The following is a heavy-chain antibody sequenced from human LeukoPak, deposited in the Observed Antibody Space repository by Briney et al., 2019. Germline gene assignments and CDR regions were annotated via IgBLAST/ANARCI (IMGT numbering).Heavy chain of an antibody. CDR3: ARSRDGYNYLDY. CDR2: ISGSGGST. Sequence: GGSLRLSCAASGFTFSSYAMSWVRQAPGKGLEWVSAISGSGGSTYYADSVKGRFTISRDNSKNTLHLQMNSLRAEDTAVYYCARSRDGYNYLDYWGQGTLVTVSS. J-gene: IGHJ4*02. V-gene: IGHV3-23*01. D-gene: IGHD5-24*01. CDR1: GFTFSSYA.